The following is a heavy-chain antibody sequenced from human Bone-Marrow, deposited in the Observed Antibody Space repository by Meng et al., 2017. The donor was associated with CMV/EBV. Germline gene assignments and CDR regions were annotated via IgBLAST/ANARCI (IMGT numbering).Heavy chain of an antibody. CDR1: GYTFTSYD. D-gene: IGHD6-19*01. Sequence: GESLKISCKASGYTFTSYDINWVRQATGQGLEWMGWMNPNSGNTGYAQKFQGRVTMTRNTSISTAYMELSSLRSEDTAVYYCARRYSYGLYYFDYWGQGTLVTVSS. CDR3: ARRYSYGLYYFDY. CDR2: MNPNSGNT. V-gene: IGHV1-8*01. J-gene: IGHJ4*02.